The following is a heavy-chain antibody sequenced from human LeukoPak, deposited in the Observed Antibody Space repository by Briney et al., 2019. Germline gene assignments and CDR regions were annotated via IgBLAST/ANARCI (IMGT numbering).Heavy chain of an antibody. CDR1: GFTFSSYA. Sequence: GGSLRLSCTASGFTFSSYAMSWVRQAPGKGLEWVSAIGGSGDSTYYGDSVKGRFTISRDNSKDTLYLQMNSLRAEDTAVYYCAKTRPLDSSSWSHGDYWGQGTLVTVSS. D-gene: IGHD6-13*01. J-gene: IGHJ4*02. V-gene: IGHV3-23*01. CDR3: AKTRPLDSSSWSHGDY. CDR2: IGGSGDST.